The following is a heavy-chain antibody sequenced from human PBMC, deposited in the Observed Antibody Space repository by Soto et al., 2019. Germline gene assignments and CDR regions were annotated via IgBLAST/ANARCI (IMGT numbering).Heavy chain of an antibody. Sequence: QAQLQESGPGLVKPSETLSLTCTVSDGSVSSGSYYWTWIRQPPGKGLEWIGNIYSSGSTLYNPSLKSRVFISVEQSMNQLSLKLSSVTAADTAVYYCARDSLALFDSWGQGTLVTVSS. D-gene: IGHD5-12*01. V-gene: IGHV4-61*01. CDR2: IYSSGST. CDR3: ARDSLALFDS. CDR1: DGSVSSGSYY. J-gene: IGHJ4*02.